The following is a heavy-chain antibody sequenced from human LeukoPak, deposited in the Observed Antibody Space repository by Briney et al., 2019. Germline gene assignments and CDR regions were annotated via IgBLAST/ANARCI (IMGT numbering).Heavy chain of an antibody. CDR2: ISSSGSTI. CDR1: GFTFSSYE. V-gene: IGHV3-48*03. J-gene: IGHJ4*02. CDR3: ARADSRIFRS. Sequence: GGSLRLSCAASGFTFSSYEMSWVRQAPGKGLGWVSYISSSGSTIYYADSVKGRFTISRDNAKNSLYLQMNSLRAEDTAVYYCARADSRIFRSWGQGTLVTVSS. D-gene: IGHD1-14*01.